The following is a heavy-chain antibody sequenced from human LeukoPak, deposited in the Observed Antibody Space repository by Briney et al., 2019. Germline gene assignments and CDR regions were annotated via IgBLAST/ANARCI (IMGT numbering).Heavy chain of an antibody. V-gene: IGHV4-39*07. J-gene: IGHJ3*02. CDR3: ARHHTRGLFMVRGVGAFDI. CDR2: IYYSGST. Sequence: NPSETLSLTCTVSGGSISSSSYYWGWIRQPPGKGLEWIGSIYYSGSTYYNPSLKSRVTISVDRSKNQFSLKLSSVTAADTAVYYCARHHTRGLFMVRGVGAFDIWGQGTMVTVSS. CDR1: GGSISSSSYY. D-gene: IGHD3-10*01.